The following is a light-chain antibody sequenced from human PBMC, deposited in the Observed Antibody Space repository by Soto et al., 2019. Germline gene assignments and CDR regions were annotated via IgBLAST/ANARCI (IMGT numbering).Light chain of an antibody. Sequence: EIVFTQSPCTLSLSPGERATLSCRASQSVSSSYLAWYQQKPGQAPRLLIYLASNTATGIPDRFSGSGSGTDFTLTISRLEPEDFAVYYCQHYGSSLWTFGQGTKVDIK. J-gene: IGKJ1*01. V-gene: IGKV3-20*01. CDR1: QSVSSSY. CDR2: LAS. CDR3: QHYGSSLWT.